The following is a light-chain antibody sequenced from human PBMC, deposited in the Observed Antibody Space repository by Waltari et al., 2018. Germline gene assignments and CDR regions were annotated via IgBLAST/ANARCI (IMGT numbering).Light chain of an antibody. Sequence: DIHLTQSPSFLSSSVGDRVTISCRASPAISTSLAWYQQQPGKAPRLLIYATSSLQSGVPSRFSGSRSGTDFTLTISSLHPEDFATYYCQQSYSSPPFTFGPGTKVDIK. V-gene: IGKV1-39*01. CDR1: PAISTS. J-gene: IGKJ3*01. CDR2: ATS. CDR3: QQSYSSPPFT.